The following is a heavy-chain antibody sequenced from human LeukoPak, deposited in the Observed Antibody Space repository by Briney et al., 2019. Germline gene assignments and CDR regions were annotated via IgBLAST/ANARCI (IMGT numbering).Heavy chain of an antibody. CDR3: ARGNPYKLLHRPQSNWFDP. Sequence: KPSETLSLTCAVYGGSFSGYYWSWIRQPPGKGLEWIGEINHSGSTNYNPSLKSRVTISVDTSKNQFSLKLSSVTAADTAVYYCARGNPYKLLHRPQSNWFDPWGQGTLVTVSS. D-gene: IGHD2-2*02. CDR2: INHSGST. CDR1: GGSFSGYY. V-gene: IGHV4-34*01. J-gene: IGHJ5*02.